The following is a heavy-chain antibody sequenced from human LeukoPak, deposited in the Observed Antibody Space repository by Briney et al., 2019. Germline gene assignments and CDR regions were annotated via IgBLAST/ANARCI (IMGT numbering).Heavy chain of an antibody. CDR3: AKIPSATENFDY. Sequence: GGSLRLSCAASGFTFSNYWMHWVRQAPGKGLIWVSRINSDGSTTTYADSVKGRFTISRDNAKNTLYLQMDSLRAEDTAIYYCAKIPSATENFDYWGQGTLVMVSS. D-gene: IGHD5-12*01. V-gene: IGHV3-74*01. J-gene: IGHJ4*02. CDR1: GFTFSNYW. CDR2: INSDGSTT.